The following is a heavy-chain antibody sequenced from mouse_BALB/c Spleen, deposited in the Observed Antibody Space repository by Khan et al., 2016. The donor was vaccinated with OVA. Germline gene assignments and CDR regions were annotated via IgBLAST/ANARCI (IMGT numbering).Heavy chain of an antibody. J-gene: IGHJ3*01. CDR1: GFTFSSYG. V-gene: IGHV5-6*01. CDR2: ISSAGDYT. CDR3: ARHLTGSFAY. D-gene: IGHD4-1*01. Sequence: EMELVESGGDLMKPGGSLKLSCAASGFTFSSYGMSWVRQTPDKRLEWVATISSAGDYTFYPDNVKGRFTISRDNAKNTLYLQVSSLKSEDTAMYYCARHLTGSFAYWGQGTLVTVSA.